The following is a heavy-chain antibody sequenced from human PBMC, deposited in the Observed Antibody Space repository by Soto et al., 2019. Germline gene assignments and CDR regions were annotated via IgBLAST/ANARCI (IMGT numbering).Heavy chain of an antibody. CDR1: GGSFSGYY. D-gene: IGHD1-1*01. CDR2: INHSGST. V-gene: IGHV4-34*01. J-gene: IGHJ4*02. CDR3: ARGRWNGFSNKLPDY. Sequence: SETLSLTCAVYGGSFSGYYWSWIRQPPGKGLEWIGEINHSGSTNYNPSLKSRVTISVDTSKNQFSLKLSSVTAADTAVYYCARGRWNGFSNKLPDYWGEGTLVTLSS.